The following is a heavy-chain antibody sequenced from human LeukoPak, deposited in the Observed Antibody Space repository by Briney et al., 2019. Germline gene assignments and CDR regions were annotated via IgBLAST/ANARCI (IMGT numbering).Heavy chain of an antibody. J-gene: IGHJ4*02. CDR3: ARGHTVVVPATTGGDY. CDR1: RFTFSDYY. D-gene: IGHD2-2*01. V-gene: IGHV3-11*01. Sequence: GGSLRLSCAASRFTFSDYYMSWIRQVPGKGLEWVSYFSPRGSPIYYADSVKGRFTTSRDNAKNSLYLQMNSLRAEDTAVYFCARGHTVVVPATTGGDYWGQGTLVTVSS. CDR2: FSPRGSPI.